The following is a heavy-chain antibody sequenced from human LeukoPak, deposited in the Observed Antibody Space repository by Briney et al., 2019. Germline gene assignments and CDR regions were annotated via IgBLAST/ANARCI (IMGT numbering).Heavy chain of an antibody. V-gene: IGHV3-9*01. CDR2: ISWNSGSI. CDR1: GFTFDDYA. D-gene: IGHD6-13*01. Sequence: GGSLRLSCAASGFTFDDYAMHWVRQAPGKGLEWVSGISWNSGSIGYADSVKGRFTISRDNAKNSLYLQMNSLRAEDTALYYCAKGGRSWYYFDYWGQGTLVTVSS. CDR3: AKGGRSWYYFDY. J-gene: IGHJ4*02.